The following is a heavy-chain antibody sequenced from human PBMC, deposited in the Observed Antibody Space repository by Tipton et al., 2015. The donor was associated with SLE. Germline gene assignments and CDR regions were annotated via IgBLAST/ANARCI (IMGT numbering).Heavy chain of an antibody. CDR3: AARILPERWAFDI. D-gene: IGHD2-15*01. V-gene: IGHV3-NL1*01. Sequence: LSCTASGFTFSDYAMNWVRQAPGKGLEWVSVITSGGVTYYSDSVKGRFIISRDNSKNTLYLQMNSLRAEDTAVYYCAARILPERWAFDIWGQGTMVTVSS. CDR1: GFTFSDYA. CDR2: ITSGGVT. J-gene: IGHJ3*02.